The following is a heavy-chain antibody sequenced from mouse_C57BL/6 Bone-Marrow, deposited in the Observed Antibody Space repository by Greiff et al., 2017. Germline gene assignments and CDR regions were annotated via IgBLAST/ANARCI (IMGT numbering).Heavy chain of an antibody. CDR2: IDPENGDT. CDR3: TLYGNYVNAMDY. V-gene: IGHV14-4*01. J-gene: IGHJ4*01. Sequence: EVQLQQPGAELVKPGASVKLSCKASGYTFTSYWMHWVKQRPGRGLEWIGRIDPENGDTEYASKFQGKATITADTSSNTAYLQLSSLTSEDTAVYYCTLYGNYVNAMDYWGQGTSVTVSS. CDR1: GYTFTSYW. D-gene: IGHD2-1*01.